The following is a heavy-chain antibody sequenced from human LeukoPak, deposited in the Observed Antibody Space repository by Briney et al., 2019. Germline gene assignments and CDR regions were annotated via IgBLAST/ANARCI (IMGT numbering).Heavy chain of an antibody. CDR3: ARRGPKGSYAFDI. V-gene: IGHV1-69*13. CDR2: IIPIFGTA. CDR1: GGTFSSYA. J-gene: IGHJ3*02. Sequence: ASVKVSCKASGGTFSSYAISWVRQAPGQGLEWMGGIIPIFGTANYAQKFQGRVTITADECTSTAYMELSSLRSEDTAVYYCARRGPKGSYAFDIWGQGTMVTVSS.